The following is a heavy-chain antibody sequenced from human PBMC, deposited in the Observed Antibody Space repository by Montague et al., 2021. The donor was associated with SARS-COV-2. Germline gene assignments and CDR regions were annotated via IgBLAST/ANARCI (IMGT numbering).Heavy chain of an antibody. D-gene: IGHD3-3*01. CDR1: SGSLSGYY. J-gene: IGHJ4*02. CDR2: INYSGDT. Sequence: SETLSLTCAVYSGSLSGYYWSWIRQAPGKGLEWIGEINYSGDTYYNPSLTSRVTISMDTSESQFSLKLTSVTAADTAVYYCARLESSEWFFDYWGQGTLVTVSS. V-gene: IGHV4-34*01. CDR3: ARLESSEWFFDY.